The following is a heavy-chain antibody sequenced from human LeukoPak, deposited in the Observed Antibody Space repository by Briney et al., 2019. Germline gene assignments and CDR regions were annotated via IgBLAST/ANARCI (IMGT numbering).Heavy chain of an antibody. CDR3: GGFGYEAGVDL. CDR2: IKPDGSET. CDR1: GFMFSTYW. D-gene: IGHD2-15*01. Sequence: PGGSLRLSCAASGFMFSTYWTTWVRQAPGKGPEWVANIKPDGSETFYVDAVKGRFTISRDNTKNLLYLQMNSLRGEDAAVYHCGGFGYEAGVDLWGQGTLVTVSS. V-gene: IGHV3-7*01. J-gene: IGHJ4*02.